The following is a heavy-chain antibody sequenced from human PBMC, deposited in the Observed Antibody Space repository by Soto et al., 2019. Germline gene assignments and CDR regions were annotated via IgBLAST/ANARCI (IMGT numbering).Heavy chain of an antibody. J-gene: IGHJ5*01. CDR2: ISGYNGNT. CDR3: ARDRGYNCNCGGFGS. D-gene: IGHD1-7*01. V-gene: IGHV1-18*01. CDR1: GYTFTSYG. Sequence: QVQLVQSGAEVKKPGASVKVSCKASGYTFTSYGISWVRQAPGQGLEWMGRISGYNGNTNYAQKLQGRVTMTTDTTASTNYMALRSLRSDDTAVYYFARDRGYNCNCGGFGSWGQGTLVTVSS.